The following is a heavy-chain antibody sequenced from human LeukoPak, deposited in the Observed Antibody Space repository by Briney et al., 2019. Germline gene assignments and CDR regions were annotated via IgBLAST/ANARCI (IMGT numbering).Heavy chain of an antibody. D-gene: IGHD2-8*02. CDR1: GYTFTSYY. V-gene: IGHV1-46*01. J-gene: IGHJ5*02. Sequence: ASVKVSCEASGYTFTSYYMHWVRQAPGQGLEWMGIINPSGGSTSYAQKFQGRVTMTRDTSISTAYMDLSSLKSDDTAVYYCARSVRVSTSLLGWFDPWGQGTLVTVSS. CDR3: ARSVRVSTSLLGWFDP. CDR2: INPSGGST.